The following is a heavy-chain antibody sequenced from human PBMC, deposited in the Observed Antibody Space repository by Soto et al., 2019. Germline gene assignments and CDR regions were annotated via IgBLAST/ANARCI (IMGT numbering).Heavy chain of an antibody. CDR3: ARVFQNYYDRSAFDY. CDR2: INHSGST. J-gene: IGHJ4*02. Sequence: PSETLSLTCAVYGGSFSGYYWSWIRQPPGKGLEWIGEINHSGSTNYNPSLKSRVTTSVDTSKNQFSLKLSSVTAADTAVYYCARVFQNYYDRSAFDYWGKGTLVTVSS. V-gene: IGHV4-34*01. D-gene: IGHD3-22*01. CDR1: GGSFSGYY.